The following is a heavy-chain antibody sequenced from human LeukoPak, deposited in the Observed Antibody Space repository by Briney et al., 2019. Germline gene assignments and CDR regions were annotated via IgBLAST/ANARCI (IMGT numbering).Heavy chain of an antibody. D-gene: IGHD2-15*01. CDR3: ARGVVVSPAPLYYMDV. CDR1: GYSINSGCY. CDR2: IYHSGST. Sequence: SETLSLTCAVSGYSINSGCYWVWIRQPPGRGLEWIGSIYHSGSTYYNPSLKSRVTMSVDTSKNQFSLKLSSVTAADTAVYYCARGVVVSPAPLYYMDVWGKGATVTVSS. J-gene: IGHJ6*03. V-gene: IGHV4-38-2*01.